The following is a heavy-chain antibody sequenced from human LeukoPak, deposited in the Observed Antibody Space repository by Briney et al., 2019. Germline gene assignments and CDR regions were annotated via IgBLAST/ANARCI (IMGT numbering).Heavy chain of an antibody. Sequence: GASVKVSCKASGYTFTSYGISWVRQAPGQGLEWMGWISAYNGNTNYAQKLQGRVTMTTDTSTSTAYVELRSLRSDDTAVYYCATVGDYGYLLVGYFQHWGQGTLVTVSS. CDR3: ATVGDYGYLLVGYFQH. J-gene: IGHJ1*01. CDR1: GYTFTSYG. V-gene: IGHV1-18*01. D-gene: IGHD4-17*01. CDR2: ISAYNGNT.